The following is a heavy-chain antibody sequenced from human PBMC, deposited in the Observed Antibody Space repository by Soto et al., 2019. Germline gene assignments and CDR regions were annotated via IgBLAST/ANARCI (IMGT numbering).Heavy chain of an antibody. J-gene: IGHJ5*02. CDR3: ASAYYDFWSGYWRWFDP. CDR2: IYYSGST. D-gene: IGHD3-3*01. Sequence: SETLSLTCTVSGGSISSYYWSWIRQPPGKGLEWIGYIYYSGSTNYNPSLKSRVTISVDTSKNQFSLKLSSVTAADTAVYYCASAYYDFWSGYWRWFDPWGQGTLVTVSS. V-gene: IGHV4-59*01. CDR1: GGSISSYY.